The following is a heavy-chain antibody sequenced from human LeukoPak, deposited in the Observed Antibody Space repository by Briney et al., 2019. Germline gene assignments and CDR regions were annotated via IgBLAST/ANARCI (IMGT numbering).Heavy chain of an antibody. D-gene: IGHD1-26*01. Sequence: SETLSLTCTVSGGSISSSNYYWGWIRQPPGKGLEWIGSIDYRGSTYYNPSLKSRVTMSIDTSRNQFSLKLSSVTAADTAMYYCAREVSGISDNAFDIWGQGTMVTISS. CDR3: AREVSGISDNAFDI. V-gene: IGHV4-39*07. CDR2: IDYRGST. CDR1: GGSISSSNYY. J-gene: IGHJ3*02.